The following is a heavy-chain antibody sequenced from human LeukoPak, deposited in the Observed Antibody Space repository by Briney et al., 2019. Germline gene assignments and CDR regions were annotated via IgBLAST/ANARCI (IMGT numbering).Heavy chain of an antibody. Sequence: GGSLRLSRAASGFTFSSYAMSWVRQAPGKGLEWVSAISGSGDSTYYADSVKGRFTISRDNPKNTLYLQLNSLRGEDTAVYYCAIVSFGIGARYWGQGTLVTVSS. J-gene: IGHJ4*02. CDR3: AIVSFGIGARY. V-gene: IGHV3-23*01. CDR2: ISGSGDST. CDR1: GFTFSSYA. D-gene: IGHD6-6*01.